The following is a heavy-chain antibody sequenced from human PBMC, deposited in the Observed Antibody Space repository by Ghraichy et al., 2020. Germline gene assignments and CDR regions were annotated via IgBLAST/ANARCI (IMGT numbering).Heavy chain of an antibody. D-gene: IGHD3-9*01. J-gene: IGHJ3*02. CDR3: ARDREGITIFDDFEI. CDR2: MSPDGTTK. V-gene: IGHV3-30*03. Sequence: GESLNISCAASGFTLSSYVMHWLRQAPGKGLEWVASMSPDGTTKYYSDSAKGRFTISRDNSKRTLYLQMDSLRPEDTAVYYCARDREGITIFDDFEIWGQGTMVIVSS. CDR1: GFTLSSYV.